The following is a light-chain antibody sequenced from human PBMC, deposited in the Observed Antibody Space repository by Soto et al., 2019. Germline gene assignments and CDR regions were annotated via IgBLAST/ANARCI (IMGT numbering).Light chain of an antibody. Sequence: QSVLTQPASVSGSPGQSITIYCTGTSSDVGGYNYVSWYQQHPGKAPKLMIYEVSNRPSGVSNRFSGSKSGNTASLTISGLQAEDEADYYCSSYTSSSTLEVFGTGTKLTVL. V-gene: IGLV2-14*01. J-gene: IGLJ1*01. CDR1: SSDVGGYNY. CDR3: SSYTSSSTLEV. CDR2: EVS.